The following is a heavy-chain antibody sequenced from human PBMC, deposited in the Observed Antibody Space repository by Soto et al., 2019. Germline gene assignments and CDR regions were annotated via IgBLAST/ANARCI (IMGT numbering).Heavy chain of an antibody. CDR2: IYYSGST. CDR3: ARLGYCGGDCYLFDY. J-gene: IGHJ4*02. V-gene: IGHV4-39*01. CDR1: GGSISSSSYY. D-gene: IGHD2-21*02. Sequence: ETLSLTCTVSGGSISSSSYYWGWIRQPPGKGLEWIGSIYYSGSTYYNPSLKSRVTISVDTSKNQFSLWLSSVTAADTAVYYCARLGYCGGDCYLFDYWGQGTLVTVSS.